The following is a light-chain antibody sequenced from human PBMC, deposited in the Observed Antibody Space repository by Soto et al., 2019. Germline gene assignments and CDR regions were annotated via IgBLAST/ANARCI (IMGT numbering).Light chain of an antibody. CDR1: SSDVGSYNR. CDR2: EVS. V-gene: IGLV2-18*01. J-gene: IGLJ2*01. CDR3: SLYTSSSPHVV. Sequence: QSVLTQPPSVSGSPGQSVTISCTGTSSDVGSYNRVSWYQQPPGTAPKLMIYEVSNRPSGVPDRFSGSKSGNTASLTISGLQAEDEADYYCSLYTSSSPHVVFGGGTQLTVL.